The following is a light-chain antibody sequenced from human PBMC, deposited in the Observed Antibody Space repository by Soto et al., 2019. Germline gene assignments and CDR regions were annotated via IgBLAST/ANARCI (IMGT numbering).Light chain of an antibody. CDR2: GAS. CDR3: QQYNDWPPYT. J-gene: IGKJ2*01. Sequence: EIMMTQSPATLSVSPGERATLSCRASQSVSRNLAWYQQKPGQGPRLLIYGASTRATGIPARFSGSGSGTDFTLTISSLQSEDFAVYYCQQYNDWPPYTFGQGTKLEIK. CDR1: QSVSRN. V-gene: IGKV3-15*01.